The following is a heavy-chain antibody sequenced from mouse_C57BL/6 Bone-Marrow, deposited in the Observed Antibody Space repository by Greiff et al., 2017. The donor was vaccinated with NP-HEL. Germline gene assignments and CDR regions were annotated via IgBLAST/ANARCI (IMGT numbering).Heavy chain of an antibody. Sequence: VQRVESGPGLVAPSQSLSITCTVSGFSLTSYAISWVRQPPGKGLEWLGVIWTGEGTNYNSALKSRLSISKDNSKSQVFLKMNSLQTDDTARYYCARNPYYYGSDYWGQGTTLTVSS. CDR1: GFSLTSYA. CDR2: IWTGEGT. V-gene: IGHV2-9-1*01. D-gene: IGHD1-1*01. J-gene: IGHJ2*01. CDR3: ARNPYYYGSDY.